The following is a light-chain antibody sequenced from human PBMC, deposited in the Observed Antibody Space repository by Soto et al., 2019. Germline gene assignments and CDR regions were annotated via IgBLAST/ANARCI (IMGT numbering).Light chain of an antibody. CDR2: GAS. CDR1: QSFRSN. CDR3: LQDYNHPFT. J-gene: IGKJ3*01. Sequence: IPVTQSPATLSVSPGERATLSCRASQSFRSNLAWYQQKPGQAPRLVIYGASTRASGVPARFSGSGSGTEFTLTISSLQPDDFATYYCLQDYNHPFTFGPGTMVDIK. V-gene: IGKV3D-15*01.